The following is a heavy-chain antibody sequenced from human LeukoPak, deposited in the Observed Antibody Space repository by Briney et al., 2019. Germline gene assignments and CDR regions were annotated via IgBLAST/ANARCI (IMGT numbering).Heavy chain of an antibody. Sequence: SETLSLTCAVYGGSFSGYYWSWIRQPPGKGLEWIGEINHSGSTNYNPSLKSRVTISVDTSKNQFSLKLSSVTAADTAVYYCARDSGSGSYYSYYYYMDVWGKGTTVTVSS. CDR2: INHSGST. CDR1: GGSFSGYY. CDR3: ARDSGSGSYYSYYYYMDV. V-gene: IGHV4-34*01. D-gene: IGHD3-10*01. J-gene: IGHJ6*03.